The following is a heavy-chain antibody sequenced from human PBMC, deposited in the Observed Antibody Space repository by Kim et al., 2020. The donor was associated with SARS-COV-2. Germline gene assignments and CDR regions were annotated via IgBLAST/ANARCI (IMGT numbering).Heavy chain of an antibody. J-gene: IGHJ5*02. CDR3: ARDFRVLWFGELLDWFDP. Sequence: ASVKVSCKASGYTFTSYGISWVRQAPGQGLEWMGWISAYNGNTNYAQKLQGRVTMTTDTSTSTAYMELRSLRSDDTAVYYCARDFRVLWFGELLDWFDPWGQGTLVTVSS. CDR2: ISAYNGNT. V-gene: IGHV1-18*04. CDR1: GYTFTSYG. D-gene: IGHD3-10*01.